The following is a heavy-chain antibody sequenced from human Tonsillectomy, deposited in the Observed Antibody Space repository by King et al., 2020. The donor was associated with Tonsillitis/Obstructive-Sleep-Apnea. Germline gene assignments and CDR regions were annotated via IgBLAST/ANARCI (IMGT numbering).Heavy chain of an antibody. CDR1: GFTFSSYA. Sequence: VQLVESGGGLVQPGGSLRLSCAASGFTFSSYAMSWVRQAPGKGLEWVSAISGSGGSTYYADSVKGRFTISRDNSKNTLYLQINSLRAEDTAVYYCAKGPSRTGDDSSGLRYYYYGMDVWGRGTTVTVSS. J-gene: IGHJ6*02. D-gene: IGHD6-19*01. V-gene: IGHV3-23*04. CDR3: AKGPSRTGDDSSGLRYYYYGMDV. CDR2: ISGSGGST.